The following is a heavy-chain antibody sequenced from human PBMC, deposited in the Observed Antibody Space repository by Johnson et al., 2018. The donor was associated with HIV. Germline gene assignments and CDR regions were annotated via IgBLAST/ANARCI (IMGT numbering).Heavy chain of an antibody. Sequence: SGGGVVQPGGSLRLSCAASGFTFSSYGMHWVRQAPGKGLEWVAFIRYDGSNKYYADSVKGRFTISRDNSKNTLYLQMNSLRAEDTAVYYCARVHPAVAGNDAFDIWGQGTMVTVSS. J-gene: IGHJ3*02. CDR2: IRYDGSNK. CDR1: GFTFSSYG. V-gene: IGHV3-30*02. D-gene: IGHD6-19*01. CDR3: ARVHPAVAGNDAFDI.